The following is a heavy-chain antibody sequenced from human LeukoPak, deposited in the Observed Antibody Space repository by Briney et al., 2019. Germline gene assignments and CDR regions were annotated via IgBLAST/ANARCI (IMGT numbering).Heavy chain of an antibody. CDR2: ISGSGGST. CDR1: GFTFSRYG. V-gene: IGHV3-23*01. Sequence: PGGSLRLSCAASGFTFSRYGMSWVRQAPGKGLEWVSAISGSGGSTYYADSVKGRFTISRDNSKNTLYLQMNSPRAEDTAVYYCARRAGAYSHPYDYWGQGTLVTVSS. D-gene: IGHD4/OR15-4a*01. J-gene: IGHJ4*02. CDR3: ARRAGAYSHPYDY.